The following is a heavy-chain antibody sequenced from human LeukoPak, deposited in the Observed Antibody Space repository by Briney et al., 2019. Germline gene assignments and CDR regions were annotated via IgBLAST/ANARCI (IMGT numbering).Heavy chain of an antibody. Sequence: GGSLRLSCAASGFTFDDYGMAWVRQSPGKGLEWVSGINWNGGTTGYADSVKGRFTISRDNAKNSVYLQMNSLRAEGTALYYCARERSGSYYYFDYWGQGTLVTVSS. J-gene: IGHJ4*02. D-gene: IGHD1-26*01. CDR1: GFTFDDYG. CDR2: INWNGGTT. V-gene: IGHV3-20*04. CDR3: ARERSGSYYYFDY.